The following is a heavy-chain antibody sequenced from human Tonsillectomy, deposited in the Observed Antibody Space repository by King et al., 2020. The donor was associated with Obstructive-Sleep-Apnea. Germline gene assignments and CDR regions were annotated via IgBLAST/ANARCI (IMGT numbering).Heavy chain of an antibody. CDR3: AKESDYTIDY. Sequence: QLVQSGGVVVQPGESLRLSCAASGFTFHDHTIHWVRLAPGKGLEWVALITWDGSNTYYADSVRGRFTISRDNSKNSLYLQMNSLRTEDTALYYGAKESDYTIDYWGQGTLVTVSS. J-gene: IGHJ4*02. V-gene: IGHV3-43*01. CDR1: GFTFHDHT. D-gene: IGHD5-12*01. CDR2: ITWDGSNT.